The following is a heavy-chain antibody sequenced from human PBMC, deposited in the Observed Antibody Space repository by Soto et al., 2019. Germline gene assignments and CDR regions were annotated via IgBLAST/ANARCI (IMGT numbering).Heavy chain of an antibody. J-gene: IGHJ6*02. CDR1: GGTFSSYA. V-gene: IGHV1-69*13. CDR2: IIPIFGTA. Sequence: SVKVSCKASGGTFSSYAISWVRQAPGQGLEWMGGIIPIFGTANYAQEFQGRVTITADESTSTAYMELSSLRSEDTAVYYCARERPPRGYYYYGMDVWGQGTTVTVSS. CDR3: ARERPPRGYYYYGMDV. D-gene: IGHD3-10*01.